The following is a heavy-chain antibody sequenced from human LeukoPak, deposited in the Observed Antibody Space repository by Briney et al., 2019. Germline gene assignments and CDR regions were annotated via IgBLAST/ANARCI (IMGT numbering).Heavy chain of an antibody. V-gene: IGHV1-8*01. J-gene: IGHJ6*02. CDR3: ARGRLAVAGTYYYYGMDV. CDR1: GYTLTSYD. CDR2: MNPNSGNT. D-gene: IGHD6-19*01. Sequence: GASVKVSCKASGYTLTSYDINWVRQATGQGLEWMGWMNPNSGNTGYAQKFQGRVTMTRNTSTSTAYMELSSLRSEDTAVYYCARGRLAVAGTYYYYGMDVWGQGTTVTVSS.